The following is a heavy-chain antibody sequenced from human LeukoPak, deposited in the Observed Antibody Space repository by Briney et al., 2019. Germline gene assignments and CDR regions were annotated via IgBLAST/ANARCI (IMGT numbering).Heavy chain of an antibody. V-gene: IGHV4-59*08. D-gene: IGHD3-22*01. CDR2: IYYSGST. J-gene: IGHJ4*02. CDR3: ARHTYDSSGYYFYFDY. CDR1: AGSISSYY. Sequence: PSETLSLTCTVSAGSISSYYWSWLRQPPGKGLEWIGYIYYSGSTNYNPSLKSRVTISVDTSKNQFSLKLSSVTAADTAVYYCARHTYDSSGYYFYFDYWGQGTLVTVSS.